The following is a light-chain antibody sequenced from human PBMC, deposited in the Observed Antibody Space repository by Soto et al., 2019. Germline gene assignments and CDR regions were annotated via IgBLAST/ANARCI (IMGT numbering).Light chain of an antibody. CDR2: EVS. V-gene: IGLV2-14*01. J-gene: IGLJ2*01. CDR1: SSDVGGYNY. Sequence: QSVLTQPASVSASPGQSITISCTGTSSDVGGYNYVSWYQQHPGKAPKLMIFEVSDRPSGVSNRFSGSKSGNTASLTISGLQAEDEADYYCSSYTSSSTILFGGGTKLTVL. CDR3: SSYTSSSTIL.